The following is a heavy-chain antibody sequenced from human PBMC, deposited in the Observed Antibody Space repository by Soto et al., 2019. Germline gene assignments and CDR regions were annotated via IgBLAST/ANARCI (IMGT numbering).Heavy chain of an antibody. V-gene: IGHV3-11*06. CDR3: VRDRGYSGYTY. CDR2: ITSSSSNFT. D-gene: IGHD5-12*01. Sequence: ESGGGLVKPGGSLRLSCAASGFDFSDYYMSWIRQAPGKGLEWVAYITSSSSNFTNYADSVKGRFTISRDNAKNSVYLQMNSLTAEDTAVYYCVRDRGYSGYTYWGQGTLVTVSA. J-gene: IGHJ4*02. CDR1: GFDFSDYY.